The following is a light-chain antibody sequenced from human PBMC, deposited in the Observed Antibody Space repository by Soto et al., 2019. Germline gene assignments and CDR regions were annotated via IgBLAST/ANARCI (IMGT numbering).Light chain of an antibody. J-gene: IGKJ5*01. CDR1: QSISSW. Sequence: DIQMTQSPSSLSASLGDRVTITCRASQSISSWLAWYQQKPGKAPNLLIYAASNLQSGVPSRFSASGSGTDFTLTINNLQPEDFATYYCQQSHTFPITFGQGTRLEI. CDR3: QQSHTFPIT. V-gene: IGKV1-12*01. CDR2: AAS.